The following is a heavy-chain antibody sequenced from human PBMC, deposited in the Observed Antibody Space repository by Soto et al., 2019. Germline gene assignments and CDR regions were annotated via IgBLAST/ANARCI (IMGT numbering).Heavy chain of an antibody. J-gene: IGHJ4*02. CDR3: ARSRSGAVADSFDF. Sequence: GGSLRLSCAASGFTFSNYAMSWVRQAPGRGLEWVSAISGSGATTYYPDSVKGRFTISSDNSKDTVYLQMNSLRDEDSAMFYCARSRSGAVADSFDFWGQGTLVTVSS. D-gene: IGHD3-10*01. CDR2: ISGSGATT. V-gene: IGHV3-23*01. CDR1: GFTFSNYA.